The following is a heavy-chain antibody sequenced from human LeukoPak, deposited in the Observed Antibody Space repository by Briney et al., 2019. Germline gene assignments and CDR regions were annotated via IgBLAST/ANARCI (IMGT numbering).Heavy chain of an antibody. J-gene: IGHJ6*02. CDR1: GYTFTSYY. CDR3: ARDLPEYSSSNYYYYGMDV. V-gene: IGHV1-46*01. D-gene: IGHD6-6*01. Sequence: ASVKVSCKASGYTFTSYYMHWVRQAPGQGLEWMGIINPSGGSTSYAQKFQGRVTMTTDTSTSTAYMELRSLRSDDTAVYYCARDLPEYSSSNYYYYGMDVWGQGTTVTVSS. CDR2: INPSGGST.